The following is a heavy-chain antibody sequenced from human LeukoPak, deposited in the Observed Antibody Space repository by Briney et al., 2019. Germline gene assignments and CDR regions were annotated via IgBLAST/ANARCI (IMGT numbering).Heavy chain of an antibody. CDR2: IWYVGSNK. CDR3: AREVGKYYGSGSHFDY. D-gene: IGHD3-10*01. CDR1: GFTFSSYG. V-gene: IGHV3-33*01. Sequence: PGRSLRLSCAASGFTFSSYGMHWVRQAPGKGLEWVAVIWYVGSNKYYADSVKGRFTISRDNSKNTLYLQMNSLRAEDTAVYYCAREVGKYYGSGSHFDYWGQGTLVTVSS. J-gene: IGHJ4*02.